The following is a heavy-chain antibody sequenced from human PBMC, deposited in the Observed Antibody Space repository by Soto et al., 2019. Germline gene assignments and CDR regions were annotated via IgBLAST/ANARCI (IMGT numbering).Heavy chain of an antibody. Sequence: PSETLSLTCTVSGGSVSSGSYYWSWIRQPPGKGLEWIGYIYYSGSTNYNPSLKSRVTISVDTSKNQFSLKLSSVTAADTAVYYCAREMYYYDSSPNSPLRWFDPWGQGTLVTVSS. CDR3: AREMYYYDSSPNSPLRWFDP. J-gene: IGHJ5*02. CDR1: GGSVSSGSYY. D-gene: IGHD3-22*01. CDR2: IYYSGST. V-gene: IGHV4-61*01.